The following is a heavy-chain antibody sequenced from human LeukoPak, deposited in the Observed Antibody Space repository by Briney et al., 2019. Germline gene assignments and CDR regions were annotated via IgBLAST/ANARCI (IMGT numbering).Heavy chain of an antibody. CDR1: GGSFSDYY. D-gene: IGHD2-21*02. J-gene: IGHJ4*02. CDR3: ARLGVTFDY. V-gene: IGHV4-34*01. Sequence: SETLSLTCAVYGGSFSDYYWSWIRQPPGKGLEWIGEINHSGTTNYNPSLKSRVTISVDTSKNQFSLKLNSMTAADTAVYYCARLGVTFDYWGQGTLVTVCS. CDR2: INHSGTT.